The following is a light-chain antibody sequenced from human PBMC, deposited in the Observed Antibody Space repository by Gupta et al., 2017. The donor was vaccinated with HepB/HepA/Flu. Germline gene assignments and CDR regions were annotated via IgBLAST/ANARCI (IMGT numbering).Light chain of an antibody. V-gene: IGLV2-23*02. CDR1: SSDVGSYNL. CDR3: CSYAGSSTVV. J-gene: IGLJ1*01. CDR2: EVS. Sequence: QSALTQPASVSGSPGQSITISCTGTSSDVGSYNLVSWYQQHPGKAPKRMMYEVSKRPSGVSNRCSGSKSGNKDSLTISGLQAEDEADDDCCSYAGSSTVVFGTGTKVTV.